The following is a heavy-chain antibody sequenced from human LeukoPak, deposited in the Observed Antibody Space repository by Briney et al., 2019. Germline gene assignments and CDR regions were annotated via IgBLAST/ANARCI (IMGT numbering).Heavy chain of an antibody. CDR3: ARCPANYDSSGYYFDY. D-gene: IGHD3-22*01. J-gene: IGHJ4*02. Sequence: SETLSLTCTVSGGSISSGGYHWSWIRQHPGKGLEWIGYIYYSGSTYYNPSLKSRVTISVDTSKNQFSLKLSSVTAADTAVYYCARCPANYDSSGYYFDYWGQGTLVTVSS. V-gene: IGHV4-31*03. CDR1: GGSISSGGYH. CDR2: IYYSGST.